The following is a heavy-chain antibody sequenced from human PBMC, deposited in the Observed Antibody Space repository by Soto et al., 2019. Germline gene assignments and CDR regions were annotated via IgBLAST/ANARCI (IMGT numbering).Heavy chain of an antibody. CDR3: AKPSCSSTYCYYYYYGLDV. CDR2: ISYSGGTT. Sequence: GGSLRLSCAASGFTFTSHAMSWVRQAPGKGLEWVSAISYSGGTTYYADSVKGRFTVSRDNSENTLYLQMNSLRAEDTAVYYCAKPSCSSTYCYYYYYGLDVWGQGTTVTVSS. J-gene: IGHJ6*02. V-gene: IGHV3-23*01. D-gene: IGHD2-2*01. CDR1: GFTFTSHA.